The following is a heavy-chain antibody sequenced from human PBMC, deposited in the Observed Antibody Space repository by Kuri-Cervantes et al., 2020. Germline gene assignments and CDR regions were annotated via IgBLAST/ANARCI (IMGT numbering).Heavy chain of an antibody. J-gene: IGHJ1*01. CDR1: GGSISSYY. CDR3: ATSSSAGRITVFGVLGPRELRH. D-gene: IGHD3-3*01. V-gene: IGHV4-59*12. Sequence: GSLRLSCTVSGGSISSYYWSWIRQPPGKGLEWIGYIYYSGSTNYNPSLKSRVTISVDTSKNQFSLKLSSVIAADTAVYYCATSSSAGRITVFGVLGPRELRHWGQGTLVTVSS. CDR2: IYYSGST.